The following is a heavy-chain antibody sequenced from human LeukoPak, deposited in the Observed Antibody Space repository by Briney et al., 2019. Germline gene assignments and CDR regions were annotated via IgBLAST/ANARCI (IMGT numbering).Heavy chain of an antibody. CDR2: ISGSGGST. CDR1: GFAFSDYY. CDR3: ARLSLIVGATLDY. V-gene: IGHV3-23*01. D-gene: IGHD1-26*01. Sequence: SGGSLRLSCAASGFAFSDYYMSWIRQAPGKGLEWVSAISGSGGSTYYADSVKGRFTISRDNSKNTLYLQMNSLRAEDTAVYYCARLSLIVGATLDYWGQGTLVTVSS. J-gene: IGHJ4*02.